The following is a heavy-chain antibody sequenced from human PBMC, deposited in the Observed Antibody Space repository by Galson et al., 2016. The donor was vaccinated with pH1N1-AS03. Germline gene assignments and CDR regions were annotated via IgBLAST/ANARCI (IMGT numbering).Heavy chain of an antibody. V-gene: IGHV3-23*01. CDR1: GFTFTNFA. CDR2: ISDGGGRT. D-gene: IGHD2-2*01. J-gene: IGHJ6*02. CDR3: AKVPYCSTTSCYFPDV. Sequence: SLRLSCAASGFTFTNFAMTWVRQAPGKGLEWVSAISDGGGRTFYADSVKGRFTVSRDNSKNTLFLQMNSLRAEDTAIYYCAKVPYCSTTSCYFPDVWGQGTTVIVSS.